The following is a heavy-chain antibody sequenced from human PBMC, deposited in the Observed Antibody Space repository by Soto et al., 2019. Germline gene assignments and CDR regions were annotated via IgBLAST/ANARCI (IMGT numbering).Heavy chain of an antibody. CDR2: IFHRGST. CDR1: GGSISRDDSY. Sequence: QVRLQQSGPGLVRPSQTLALTCSVSGGSISRDDSYCTWLRRHPGQGLEWIVYIFHRGSTKFNPPLQGRVSMSLDTSQNRFSLALGSVTAADTAVYFCARGINMCGVVYLAAWGLGSLVTVSS. V-gene: IGHV4-31*03. CDR3: ARGINMCGVVYLAA. J-gene: IGHJ5*02. D-gene: IGHD3-3*02.